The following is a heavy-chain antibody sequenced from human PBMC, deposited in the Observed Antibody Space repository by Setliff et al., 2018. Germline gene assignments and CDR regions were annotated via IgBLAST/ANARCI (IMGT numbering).Heavy chain of an antibody. CDR1: GDSIGNDYW. CDR2: INQSGTT. Sequence: PSETLSLTCAVSGDSIGNDYWWSWVRQPPERELEWIGEINQSGTTNYNPPLKGRATISVDNSKNQFSLNLNSVTVADTAVYFCARGVRTGHLDSWGQGTLVTVSS. D-gene: IGHD1-1*01. CDR3: ARGVRTGHLDS. J-gene: IGHJ4*02. V-gene: IGHV4-4*02.